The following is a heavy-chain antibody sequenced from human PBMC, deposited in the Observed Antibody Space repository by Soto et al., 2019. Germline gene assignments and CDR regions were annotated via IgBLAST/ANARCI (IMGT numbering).Heavy chain of an antibody. J-gene: IGHJ4*02. CDR3: ARDASYDYGGSKFDY. CDR1: GGSISSGDYY. D-gene: IGHD4-17*01. V-gene: IGHV4-30-4*01. CDR2: IYYSGST. Sequence: QVQLQESGPGLVKPSQTLSLTYTVSGGSISSGDYYWSWIRQPPGKGLEWIGYIYYSGSTYYNPSLKSRVTISVDTSKNQFSLKLSSVTAADTAVYYCARDASYDYGGSKFDYWGQGTLVTVSS.